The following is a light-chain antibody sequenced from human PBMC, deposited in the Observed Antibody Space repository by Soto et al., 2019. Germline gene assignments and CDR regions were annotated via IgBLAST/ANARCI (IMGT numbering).Light chain of an antibody. CDR3: QQVNSFPPFT. CDR1: QDISSS. CDR2: AAS. V-gene: IGKV1-9*01. Sequence: DIQLTQSPSFLSASVGDRVTITCRASQDISSSLDWYQQKPGKAPKILMYAASSLESWVPSRFSGSGSGTEFTLTISSLQPDDFATYYCQQVNSFPPFTFGGGTTVSIK. J-gene: IGKJ4*01.